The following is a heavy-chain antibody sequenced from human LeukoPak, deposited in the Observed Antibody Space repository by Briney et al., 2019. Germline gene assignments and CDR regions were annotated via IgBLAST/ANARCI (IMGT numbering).Heavy chain of an antibody. CDR2: TCYRSNWYN. Sequence: SQTLSLTCAISGDSVSRNWIRQSPSRGLEWLGRTCYRSNWYNNCTVSVKSRITINADTSKNQFSLQLNSVTPEDTAVYYCARSLPATVGNWLDPWGQGTLVIVSS. CDR3: ARSLPATVGNWLDP. V-gene: IGHV6-1*01. D-gene: IGHD2-2*01. CDR1: GDSVS. J-gene: IGHJ5*02.